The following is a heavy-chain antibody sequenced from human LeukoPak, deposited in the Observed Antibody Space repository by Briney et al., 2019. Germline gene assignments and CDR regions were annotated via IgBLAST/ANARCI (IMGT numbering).Heavy chain of an antibody. CDR2: IYYSGST. J-gene: IGHJ4*02. D-gene: IGHD6-19*01. CDR3: ASIGYSSGWYGYRFDY. Sequence: SETLSLTCTVSGGSISSYYWSWIRQPPGKGLEWIGYIYYSGSTNYNPSLKSRVTISVDTSKNQFSLKLSSVTAADTAVYYCASIGYSSGWYGYRFDYWGQGTLVTVSS. V-gene: IGHV4-59*12. CDR1: GGSISSYY.